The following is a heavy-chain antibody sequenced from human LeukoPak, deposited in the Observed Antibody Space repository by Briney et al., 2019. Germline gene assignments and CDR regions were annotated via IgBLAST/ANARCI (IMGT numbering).Heavy chain of an antibody. D-gene: IGHD2-2*02. V-gene: IGHV3-21*01. CDR1: GFTFSSYS. CDR3: ARATGLKDIVVVPAAIHFDY. Sequence: GGSLRLSCAASGFTFSSYSMNWVRQAPGKGLEWVSFISSSSNYIYYADSVKGRFTISRDNAKNSLYLQMNSLRAEDTAVYYCARATGLKDIVVVPAAIHFDYWGQGTLVTVSS. CDR2: ISSSSNYI. J-gene: IGHJ4*02.